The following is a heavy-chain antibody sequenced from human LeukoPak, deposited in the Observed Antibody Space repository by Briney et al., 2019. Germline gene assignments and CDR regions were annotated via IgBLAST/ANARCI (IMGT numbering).Heavy chain of an antibody. CDR3: AKNQGTAVTKIDY. J-gene: IGHJ4*02. V-gene: IGHV3-23*01. CDR2: ITGSGDSA. Sequence: GGSLRLSCAASGFSFSSYAMSWVRQAPGKGLEWVSAITGSGDSAYYGDSVRGRFTISRDNSKNTLYLQMNSLRAEDTAVYYCAKNQGTAVTKIDYWGQGTLVTVSS. D-gene: IGHD4-17*01. CDR1: GFSFSSYA.